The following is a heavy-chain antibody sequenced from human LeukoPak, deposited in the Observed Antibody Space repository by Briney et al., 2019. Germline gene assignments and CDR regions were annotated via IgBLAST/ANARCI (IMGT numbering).Heavy chain of an antibody. D-gene: IGHD5-24*01. V-gene: IGHV3-33*01. CDR3: ARVKVEMATIGWLDP. Sequence: GGSLRLSCAASGFTSSNYGMHWVRQAPGKGLEWVAVIRYDGTNKYYADSVRGRFTISRDNSKNTLYLQMNSLRADDTAVYYCARVKVEMATIGWLDPWGQGTLVTVSS. CDR2: IRYDGTNK. CDR1: GFTSSNYG. J-gene: IGHJ5*02.